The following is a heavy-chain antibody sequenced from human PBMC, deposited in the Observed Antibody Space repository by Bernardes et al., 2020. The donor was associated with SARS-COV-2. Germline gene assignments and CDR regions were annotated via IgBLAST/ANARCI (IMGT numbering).Heavy chain of an antibody. V-gene: IGHV1-2*02. CDR3: GRSTARYSSGILY. CDR2: INPNSAGT. J-gene: IGHJ4*02. CDR1: GYIFSDYY. Sequence: ASVKVSCKASGYIFSDYYLHWVRQAPGQGLEWMGWINPNSAGTKYAQKFQGRVSMTRDTSISTVYMELTRLRSDDTAMYYCGRSTARYSSGILYWGQGTQVTISS. D-gene: IGHD6-19*01.